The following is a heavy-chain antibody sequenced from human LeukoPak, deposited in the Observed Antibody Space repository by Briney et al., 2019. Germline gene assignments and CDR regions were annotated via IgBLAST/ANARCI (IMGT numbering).Heavy chain of an antibody. CDR3: ARFSLTTGYEPPFDY. Sequence: GASVKVSCKASGYTFTGYYMHWVRQAPGQGLEWMGWINPNSGGTNYAQKFRGRVTMTRDTSISTAYMELSRLRSDDTAVYYCARFSLTTGYEPPFDYWGQGTLVTVSS. CDR2: INPNSGGT. D-gene: IGHD5-12*01. J-gene: IGHJ4*02. CDR1: GYTFTGYY. V-gene: IGHV1-2*02.